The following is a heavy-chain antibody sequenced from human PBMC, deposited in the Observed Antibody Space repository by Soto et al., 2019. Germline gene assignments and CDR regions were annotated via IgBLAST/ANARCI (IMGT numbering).Heavy chain of an antibody. J-gene: IGHJ5*02. CDR2: IYSGGST. V-gene: IGHV3-53*01. D-gene: IGHD3-3*01. CDR1: GFTVSSNY. Sequence: GSLRLSCAASGFTVSSNYMSWVRQAPGKGLEWVSVIYSGGSTYYADSVKGRFTISRDNSKNTLYLQMNSLRAEDTAVYYCARAVWGGYYRGFDPWGQGTLVTVSS. CDR3: ARAVWGGYYRGFDP.